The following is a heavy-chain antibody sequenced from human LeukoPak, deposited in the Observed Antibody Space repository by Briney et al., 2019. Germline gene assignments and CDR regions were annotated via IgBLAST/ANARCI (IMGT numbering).Heavy chain of an antibody. CDR1: GGSISSGSYY. CDR3: ARRGSSWYLVSFVY. V-gene: IGHV4-39*01. J-gene: IGHJ4*02. Sequence: SETLSLTCTVSGGSISSGSYYWGWIRQPPGKGLEWIGSIYYSGSTSNNPSLRSRVTIFVDTAKNQFSLKLTSVTAADTAVYYCARRGSSWYLVSFVYWGQGTLATVSS. CDR2: IYYSGST. D-gene: IGHD6-13*01.